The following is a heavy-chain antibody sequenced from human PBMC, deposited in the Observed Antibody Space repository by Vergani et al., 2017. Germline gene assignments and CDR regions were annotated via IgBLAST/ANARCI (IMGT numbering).Heavy chain of an antibody. J-gene: IGHJ4*02. CDR2: ISGSGGST. D-gene: IGHD4-17*01. Sequence: EVQLLESGGGLVQPGGSLRLSCAASGFTFSSYAMSWVRQAPGKGLEWVSAISGSGGSTYYADSVKGRFTISRDNSKNTLYLQMNSLRAEDTAVYYCVRATVTMYYFDYWGQGTLVTVSS. CDR1: GFTFSSYA. CDR3: VRATVTMYYFDY. V-gene: IGHV3-23*01.